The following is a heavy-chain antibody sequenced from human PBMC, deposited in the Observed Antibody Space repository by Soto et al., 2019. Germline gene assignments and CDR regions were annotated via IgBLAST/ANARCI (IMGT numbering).Heavy chain of an antibody. D-gene: IGHD3-3*01. J-gene: IGHJ6*02. CDR1: GYTFTGYY. CDR3: ARDRLSTNYDFWSGLGYYGMDV. V-gene: IGHV1-2*04. CDR2: INPNSGGT. Sequence: QVQLVQSGAEEKKPGASVKVSCKASGYTFTGYYMHWVRQAPGQGLEWMGWINPNSGGTNYAQKFQDWVTMTRDTSISTAYMELSRLRSDDTAVYYCARDRLSTNYDFWSGLGYYGMDVWGQGTTVTVSS.